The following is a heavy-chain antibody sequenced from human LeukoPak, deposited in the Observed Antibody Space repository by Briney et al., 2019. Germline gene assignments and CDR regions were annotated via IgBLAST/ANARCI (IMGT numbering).Heavy chain of an antibody. J-gene: IGHJ4*02. D-gene: IGHD3-3*01. CDR2: IYASGST. CDR1: GGSISSGSYY. CDR3: GRASGSFLKWLSHDVRYYFDY. V-gene: IGHV4-61*02. Sequence: PSETLSLTCAVSGGSISSGSYYWGWIRQPAGMGLEWIGRIYASGSTNSNPSLKSRGPTSVATYKNQSSLKLSSVTAADTAVYSWGRASGSFLKWLSHDVRYYFDYWGQGTLVTVTS.